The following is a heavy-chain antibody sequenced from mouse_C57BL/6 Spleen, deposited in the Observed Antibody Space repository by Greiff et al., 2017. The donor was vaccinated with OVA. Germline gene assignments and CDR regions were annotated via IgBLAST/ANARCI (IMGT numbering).Heavy chain of an antibody. V-gene: IGHV10-3*01. CDR1: GFTFNTYA. CDR2: IRSNSSNYAT. CDR3: VRENGPGVYYAMDY. D-gene: IGHD1-1*02. Sequence: EVKLVESGGGLVQPKGSLKLSCAASGFTFNTYAMHWVRQAPGKGLEWVARIRSNSSNYATYYAVSVKDRFTISTADSQSKLYLQKNNLKTKDAAMYYSVRENGPGVYYAMDYWGQGTSVTVSS. J-gene: IGHJ4*01.